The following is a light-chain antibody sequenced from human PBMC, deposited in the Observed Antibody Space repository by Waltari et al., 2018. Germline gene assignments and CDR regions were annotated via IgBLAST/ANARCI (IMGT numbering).Light chain of an antibody. Sequence: QSVLTQPPSVSGAPGQRVTISCPGSSSNIGAGSDVHCYQQLPGPAPNPLIYGNSRRPSGVPDRFAGSKSGTSASLASTGLQAEDEADYYCQSYDSSYNYVFGTGTKVTVL. CDR1: SSNIGAGSD. CDR2: GNS. V-gene: IGLV1-40*01. CDR3: QSYDSSYNYV. J-gene: IGLJ1*01.